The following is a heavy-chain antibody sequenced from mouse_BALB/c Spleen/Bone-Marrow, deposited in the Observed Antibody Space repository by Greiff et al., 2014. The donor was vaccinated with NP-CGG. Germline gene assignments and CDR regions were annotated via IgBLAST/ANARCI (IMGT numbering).Heavy chain of an antibody. Sequence: LVESGPELVRPGVSVKISCKGSGYTFTDYAVHWVKQSHAKSLEWIGVISTYSGNTNYNQKFKGKATMTVDKSFSTAYMELARLTSEDSAIYYCASYGSSYYAMDYWGQGTSVTVSS. CDR3: ASYGSSYYAMDY. V-gene: IGHV1-67*01. CDR1: GYTFTDYA. CDR2: ISTYSGNT. D-gene: IGHD1-1*01. J-gene: IGHJ4*01.